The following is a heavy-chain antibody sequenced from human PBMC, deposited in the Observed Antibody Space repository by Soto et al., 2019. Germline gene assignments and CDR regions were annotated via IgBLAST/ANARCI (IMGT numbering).Heavy chain of an antibody. CDR1: GFTFSSYA. D-gene: IGHD3-22*01. J-gene: IGHJ6*02. CDR2: ISGSGGST. CDR3: ARLPRGQDYYENSGYLTYYYGMDV. V-gene: IGHV3-23*01. Sequence: GGSLRLSCAASGFTFSSYAMSWVRQAPGKGLEWVSAISGSGGSTYYADSVKGRFTISRDESTSTAYMELSSLRSEDTAVYYCARLPRGQDYYENSGYLTYYYGMDVWGQGTTVTVSS.